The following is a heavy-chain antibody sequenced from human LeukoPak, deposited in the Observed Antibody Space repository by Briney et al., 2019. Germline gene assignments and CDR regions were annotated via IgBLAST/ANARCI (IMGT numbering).Heavy chain of an antibody. CDR3: ARDFRSIVVVPAAHIFDY. J-gene: IGHJ4*02. Sequence: SVKVSCKASGGTFSSYAISWVRQAPGQGLEWMGGIIPIFGTANYAQKFRGRVTITADESTSTAYMELSSLRSEDTAVYYCARDFRSIVVVPAAHIFDYWGQGTLVTVSS. CDR2: IIPIFGTA. V-gene: IGHV1-69*13. CDR1: GGTFSSYA. D-gene: IGHD2-2*01.